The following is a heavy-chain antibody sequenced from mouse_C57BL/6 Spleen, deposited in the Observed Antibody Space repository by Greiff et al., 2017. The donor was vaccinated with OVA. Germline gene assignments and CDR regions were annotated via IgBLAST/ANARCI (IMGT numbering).Heavy chain of an antibody. J-gene: IGHJ2*01. V-gene: IGHV10-1*01. Sequence: EVQLVESGGGLVQPKGSLKLSCAASGFSFNTYAMNWVRQAPGKGLEWVARIRSKSNNYATYYADSVKDRFTISRDDSESMLYLQMNNLKTEDTALYYCVRSSYYYGSSYMDYWGQGTTLTVSS. CDR1: GFSFNTYA. CDR3: VRSSYYYGSSYMDY. D-gene: IGHD1-1*01. CDR2: IRSKSNNYAT.